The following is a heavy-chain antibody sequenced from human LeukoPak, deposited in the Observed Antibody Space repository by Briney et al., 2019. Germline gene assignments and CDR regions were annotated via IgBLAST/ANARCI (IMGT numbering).Heavy chain of an antibody. Sequence: GGSLRLSCAASGFTFSSYWMHSVRHAPGKGLVWVSRINSDGSSTSYADSVKGRFTISRDNAKNTLYLQMNSLRAEDTAVYYCLVVAAAPGAFDIWGQGTMVTVSS. CDR3: LVVAAAPGAFDI. J-gene: IGHJ3*02. V-gene: IGHV3-74*01. CDR2: INSDGSST. CDR1: GFTFSSYW. D-gene: IGHD2-15*01.